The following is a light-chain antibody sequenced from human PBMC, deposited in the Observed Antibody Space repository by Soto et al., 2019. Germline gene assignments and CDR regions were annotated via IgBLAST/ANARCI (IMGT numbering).Light chain of an antibody. CDR2: AAS. V-gene: IGKV1-39*01. Sequence: DIQMTQSPSSLSASVGDSVTITCQASQDISNYLNWYQQKPGKAPKVLIFAASRLQSGVPSRFSGSGSGTDLTLTISSLQPEDFATYYCQQSYTRTFGQGTKVDIK. J-gene: IGKJ1*01. CDR1: QDISNY. CDR3: QQSYTRT.